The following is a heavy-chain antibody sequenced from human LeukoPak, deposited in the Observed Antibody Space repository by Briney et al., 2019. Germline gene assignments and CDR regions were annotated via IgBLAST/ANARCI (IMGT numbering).Heavy chain of an antibody. J-gene: IGHJ4*02. CDR1: GFTFSSYY. CDR2: IRQDGSEK. Sequence: GGSLRLSCAASGFTFSSYYMAWVRQAPGKGLEWVADIRQDGSEKYYVGSVKGRFTISRDNAKNSLYLQLNSLRVEDTAVYYCASFRDYSNCNWGQGTLVTVSS. CDR3: ASFRDYSNCN. V-gene: IGHV3-7*01. D-gene: IGHD4-11*01.